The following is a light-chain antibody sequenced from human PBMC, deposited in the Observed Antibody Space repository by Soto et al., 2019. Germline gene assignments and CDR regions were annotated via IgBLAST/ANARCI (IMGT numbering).Light chain of an antibody. J-gene: IGKJ4*01. CDR2: DAS. V-gene: IGKV3-20*01. Sequence: EIVLTQSPGTLSLSPGESATLSCRASQTVGRNYLAWFQHKPGQAPRLLIYDASKSATGVPDRFSGSGSATDFTLTVSRLEPEDFAVFYCHQYAYSPLTFGGGTKVEIK. CDR1: QTVGRNY. CDR3: HQYAYSPLT.